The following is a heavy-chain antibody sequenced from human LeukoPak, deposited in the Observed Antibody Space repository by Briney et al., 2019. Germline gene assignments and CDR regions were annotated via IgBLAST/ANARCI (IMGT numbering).Heavy chain of an antibody. Sequence: SETLSLTCTVSGGSISSYYWSCIRRPPGKGLEWFGYIYNTVSTNYNPSLKSRVTISVDTSKSQISLKLSSVTAADTAVYYCARYKGNYRTSRDSSRAYYYYMDVWGKGTTVTISS. J-gene: IGHJ6*03. D-gene: IGHD6-13*01. CDR1: GGSISSYY. CDR2: IYNTVST. V-gene: IGHV4-59*08. CDR3: ARYKGNYRTSRDSSRAYYYYMDV.